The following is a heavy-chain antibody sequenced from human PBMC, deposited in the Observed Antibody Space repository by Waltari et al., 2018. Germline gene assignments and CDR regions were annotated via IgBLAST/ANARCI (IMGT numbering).Heavy chain of an antibody. CDR1: GFTFSSYW. CDR3: ARERDQYYYDSSGYYEGGNAFDI. J-gene: IGHJ3*02. Sequence: EVQLVESGGGLVQPGGSLRLSCAASGFTFSSYWMSWVRQAPGKGLAGVANIKQDGSEKYYVDSVKGRFTISRDNAKNSLYLQMNSLRAEDTAVYYCARERDQYYYDSSGYYEGGNAFDIWGQGTMVTVSS. D-gene: IGHD3-22*01. V-gene: IGHV3-7*01. CDR2: IKQDGSEK.